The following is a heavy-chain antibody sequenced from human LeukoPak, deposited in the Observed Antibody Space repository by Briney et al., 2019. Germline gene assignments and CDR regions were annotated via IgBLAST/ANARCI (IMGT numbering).Heavy chain of an antibody. CDR3: ARDSVVVAATRLEPFDY. CDR2: INSDGSST. CDR1: GFTFSSYW. D-gene: IGHD2-15*01. V-gene: IGHV3-74*01. Sequence: GGSLRLSCAASGFTFSSYWMHWVRQAPGKGLVWVSRINSDGSSTSYADSVKGRFTISRDNAKNTLYLQMNSLRAEDTAVYYCARDSVVVAATRLEPFDYWGQGTLVTVSS. J-gene: IGHJ4*02.